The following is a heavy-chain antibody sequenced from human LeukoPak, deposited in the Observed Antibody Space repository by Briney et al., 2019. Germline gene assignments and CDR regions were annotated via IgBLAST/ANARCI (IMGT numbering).Heavy chain of an antibody. J-gene: IGHJ5*02. Sequence: SETLSLTCGVYGGSFSDYYWSWIRQPPGKGLEWLGEINHSGSTNYNPSLKSRVTISVNTCKNQFSLKVNSVTAADTAVYYCARRGYTYGWGWFDPWGQGTLVSVSS. CDR1: GGSFSDYY. D-gene: IGHD5-18*01. CDR3: ARRGYTYGWGWFDP. V-gene: IGHV4-34*01. CDR2: INHSGST.